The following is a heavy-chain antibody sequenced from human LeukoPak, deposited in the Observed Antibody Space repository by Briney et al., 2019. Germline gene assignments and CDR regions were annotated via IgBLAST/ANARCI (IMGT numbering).Heavy chain of an antibody. CDR3: ATGRPGYTSSWYVY. CDR1: GFTFTSYG. D-gene: IGHD6-13*01. CDR2: ISGYNGNT. Sequence: ASVKVSCKASGFTFTSYGISWVRQATGQGLEWMGWISGYNGNTNYAQNLQGRVTMTRDTSINTAYMELTSLRFDDTAVYYCATGRPGYTSSWYVYWGQGTLVTVSS. J-gene: IGHJ4*02. V-gene: IGHV1-18*01.